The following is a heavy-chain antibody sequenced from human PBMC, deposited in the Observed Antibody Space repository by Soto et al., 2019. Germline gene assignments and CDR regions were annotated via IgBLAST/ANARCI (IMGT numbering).Heavy chain of an antibody. D-gene: IGHD3-3*01. V-gene: IGHV4-59*01. CDR2: IYYSGST. CDR1: GGSISSYY. J-gene: IGHJ6*03. Sequence: PSETLSLTCTVSGGSISSYYWSWIRQPPGKGLEWIGYIYYSGSTNYNPSLKSRVTISVDTSKNQFSLKLSSVTAADTAVYYCAKDSGTIFGVVILHMDVWGKGTTVTAP. CDR3: AKDSGTIFGVVILHMDV.